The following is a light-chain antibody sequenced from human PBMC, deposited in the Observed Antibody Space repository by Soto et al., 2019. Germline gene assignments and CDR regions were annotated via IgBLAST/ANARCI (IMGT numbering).Light chain of an antibody. V-gene: IGLV3-21*04. J-gene: IGLJ1*01. CDR3: QVWDSSSDPSYV. Sequence: SYELTQPPSVSVAPGKKARITCGGNNIGSKSVHWYQQKPGQAPVLVIYYDSDRPSGIPERFSGSNSGNTATLTISRVEAGDEADYYCQVWDSSSDPSYVFGTGTKVTVL. CDR2: YDS. CDR1: NIGSKS.